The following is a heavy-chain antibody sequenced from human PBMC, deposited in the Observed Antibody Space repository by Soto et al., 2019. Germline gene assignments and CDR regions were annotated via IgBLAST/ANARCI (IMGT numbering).Heavy chain of an antibody. Sequence: GGSLRLSCAASGFTFSSYEMNWVRQAPGKGLEWVSYISSSGSTIYYADSVKGRFTISRDNAKNSLYLQMNSLRAEDTAVYYCARDREAAAGKWFDPWGQGTLVTVSS. CDR3: ARDREAAAGKWFDP. D-gene: IGHD6-13*01. V-gene: IGHV3-48*03. CDR1: GFTFSSYE. CDR2: ISSSGSTI. J-gene: IGHJ5*02.